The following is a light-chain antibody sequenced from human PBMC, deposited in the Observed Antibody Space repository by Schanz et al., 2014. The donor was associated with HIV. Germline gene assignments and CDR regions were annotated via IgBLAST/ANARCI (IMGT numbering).Light chain of an antibody. Sequence: EIVLTQSPGTLSLSPGERATLSCRASQTVNPYSLAWYQQKRGQAPRLLIYGASTRATGIPDRFSGSASGTDFTLTISRLEPEDFAVYYCQYFGNSGGTFGGGTKVDMK. CDR2: GAS. J-gene: IGKJ4*01. CDR1: QTVNPYS. CDR3: QYFGNSGGT. V-gene: IGKV3-20*01.